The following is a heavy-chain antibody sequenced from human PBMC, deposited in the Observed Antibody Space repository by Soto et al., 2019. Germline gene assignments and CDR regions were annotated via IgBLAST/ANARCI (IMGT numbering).Heavy chain of an antibody. J-gene: IGHJ5*02. CDR3: ARRATMIRRVDWFGP. CDR2: IDPSDSET. Sequence: PGPAQKISCKASGYNSTSYWISRVRQMPGKGREWLGRIDPSDSETNYSSSFQGHVTIAADKSIRTAYLQWSSLKASNTAMYYCARRATMIRRVDWFGPWGQGTLVTVSS. V-gene: IGHV5-10-1*01. D-gene: IGHD3-10*01. CDR1: GYNSTSYW.